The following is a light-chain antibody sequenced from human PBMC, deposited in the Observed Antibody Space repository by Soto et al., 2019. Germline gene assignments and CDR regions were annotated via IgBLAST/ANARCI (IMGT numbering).Light chain of an antibody. V-gene: IGKV1-5*01. CDR1: QSISSW. CDR2: DAS. J-gene: IGKJ3*01. Sequence: DIQMTQSPSTLSASVGDRVTITCRASQSISSWLAWYQQKPGKAPKLLIYDASSLESGVPSRFSGSGSGTEFTLTISSLQPDDFATYYCQQYDNLPPTFTFGPGTKVDIK. CDR3: QQYDNLPPTFT.